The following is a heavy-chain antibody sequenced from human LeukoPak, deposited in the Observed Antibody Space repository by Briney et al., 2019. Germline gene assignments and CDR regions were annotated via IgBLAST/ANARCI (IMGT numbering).Heavy chain of an antibody. CDR1: GFTFSNYW. V-gene: IGHV3-7*05. D-gene: IGHD6-6*01. CDR2: IKQDGSEE. Sequence: GGSLRLSCAASGFTFSNYWMSWVRQSPGKGLEWVANIKQDGSEEVYVDSVKGRFTISRDNAKNSLFLQMNTLRAEDTAVYYCARDPYSSTWSYGMDVWGQGTTVTVSS. CDR3: ARDPYSSTWSYGMDV. J-gene: IGHJ6*02.